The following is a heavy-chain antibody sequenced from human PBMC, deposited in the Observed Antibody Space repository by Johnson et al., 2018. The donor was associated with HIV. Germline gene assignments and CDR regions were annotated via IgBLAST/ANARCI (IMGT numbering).Heavy chain of an antibody. CDR1: GFTFSDYY. CDR3: AKDRASVWYSGSYLVD. Sequence: QEQLVESGGGVVQPGRSLRLSCAASGFTFSDYYMNWIRQAPGKGLEWVAVISYDGSNKYYAYSVKGRFTISRDNSKNTLYMQMNSLRADDTAVYYCAKDRASVWYSGSYLVDWGQGTMVTVSS. CDR2: ISYDGSNK. J-gene: IGHJ3*01. D-gene: IGHD1-26*01. V-gene: IGHV3-30*18.